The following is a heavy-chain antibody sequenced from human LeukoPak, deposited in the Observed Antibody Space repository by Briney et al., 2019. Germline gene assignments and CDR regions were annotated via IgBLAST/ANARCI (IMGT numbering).Heavy chain of an antibody. Sequence: ASVKVSCKASGYTFTRYYMHWVRQAPGQGLEWMGIINPSDGSTSYAQESQGRVTMTRDTSTSTVYMEPSSLRSEDTAVYYCARAIEGYSYGYEFDYWGQGTLVTVSS. CDR3: ARAIEGYSYGYEFDY. V-gene: IGHV1-46*01. CDR1: GYTFTRYY. J-gene: IGHJ4*02. CDR2: INPSDGST. D-gene: IGHD5-18*01.